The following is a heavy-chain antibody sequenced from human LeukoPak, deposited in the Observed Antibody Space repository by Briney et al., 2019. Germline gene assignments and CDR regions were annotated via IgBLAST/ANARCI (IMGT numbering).Heavy chain of an antibody. J-gene: IGHJ4*02. D-gene: IGHD2-21*01. Sequence: GGSLRLSCAASGFSFSTYSMNWVRQDPGKGLEWVSDIRGAGDGTQYANSVKGRFTISRDNSKNTLYLQMDSLRSDDTAIYYCAKDHPDWGSSFEYWGQGTLVTASS. V-gene: IGHV3-23*01. CDR1: GFSFSTYS. CDR2: IRGAGDGT. CDR3: AKDHPDWGSSFEY.